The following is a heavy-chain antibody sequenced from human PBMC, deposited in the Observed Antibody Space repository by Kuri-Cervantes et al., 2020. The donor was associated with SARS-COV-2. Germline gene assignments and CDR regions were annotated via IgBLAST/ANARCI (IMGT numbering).Heavy chain of an antibody. CDR1: EFTFSSYE. CDR3: ARSSGLLWFGELFH. Sequence: GESLKISCVASEFTFSSYEMNWVRQAPGKGLEYVSAISSNGGSTYYANSVKGRFTISRDNSKNTLYLQMGSLRAEDMAVYYCARSSGLLWFGELFHWGQGTRVTVSS. CDR2: ISSNGGST. V-gene: IGHV3-64*01. J-gene: IGHJ4*02. D-gene: IGHD3-10*01.